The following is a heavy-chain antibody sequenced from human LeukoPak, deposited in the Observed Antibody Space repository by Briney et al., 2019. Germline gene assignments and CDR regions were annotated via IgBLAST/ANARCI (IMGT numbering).Heavy chain of an antibody. Sequence: PEASVKVSCKASGGTSNSHAISWVRQAPGQGLEWMGRIIPNLGTTNRAQNFQDRVTLTADKSTNTAYMELTSLTSDDTAVYYCATTNDGGGYQWGDFFDFWGQGTLVTVSS. V-gene: IGHV1-69*04. CDR3: ATTNDGGGYQWGDFFDF. CDR2: IIPNLGTT. J-gene: IGHJ4*02. CDR1: GGTSNSHA. D-gene: IGHD3-22*01.